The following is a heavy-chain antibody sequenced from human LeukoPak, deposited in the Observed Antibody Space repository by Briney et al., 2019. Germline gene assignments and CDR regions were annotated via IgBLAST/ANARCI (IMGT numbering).Heavy chain of an antibody. CDR2: ISAYNGNT. CDR3: ARVNPGVAVAGTYYYYYYMDV. V-gene: IGHV1-18*01. J-gene: IGHJ6*03. D-gene: IGHD6-19*01. Sequence: ASVKVSCKASGYTFTSYGISWVRQAPGQGLEWMGWISAYNGNTNYAQKLQGRVTMTTDTSTSTAYMELRSLRSDDTAVYYCARVNPGVAVAGTYYYYYYMDVWGKGTTVTVSS. CDR1: GYTFTSYG.